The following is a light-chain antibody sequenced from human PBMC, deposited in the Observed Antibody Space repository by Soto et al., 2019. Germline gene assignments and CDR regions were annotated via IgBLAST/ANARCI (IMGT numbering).Light chain of an antibody. CDR3: AAWDDSLSVHVV. V-gene: IGLV1-47*02. CDR1: SSNIGSNY. CDR2: SNN. Sequence: QAVVTQPPSASGTPGQRVTISCSGSSSNIGSNYVYWYQQLPGTAPKLLIYSNNQRPSGVPDRFSGSKSGTSASLAISGLRSEDEADYYCAAWDDSLSVHVVFGGGTKLTVL. J-gene: IGLJ2*01.